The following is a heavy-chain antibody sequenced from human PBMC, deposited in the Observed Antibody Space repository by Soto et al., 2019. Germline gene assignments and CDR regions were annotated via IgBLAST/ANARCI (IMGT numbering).Heavy chain of an antibody. Sequence: SVKVSCKAFGGTFSSYAISWVRQAPGQGLEWMGGIIPIFGTANDAQKFQGRVTITADESTSTAYMELSSLRSEDTAVYYCAREDIDGSGGSCYPRPPIDDWGQGTLVTVSS. D-gene: IGHD2-15*01. CDR1: GGTFSSYA. J-gene: IGHJ4*02. V-gene: IGHV1-69*13. CDR3: AREDIDGSGGSCYPRPPIDD. CDR2: IIPIFGTA.